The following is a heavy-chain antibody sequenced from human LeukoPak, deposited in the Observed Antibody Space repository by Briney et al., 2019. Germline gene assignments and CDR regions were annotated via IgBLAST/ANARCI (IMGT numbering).Heavy chain of an antibody. CDR1: GFTFSSYG. CDR3: ARSRDRKTGADS. D-gene: IGHD1-14*01. Sequence: GRSLRLSCAASGFTFSSYGMHWVRQAPGKGLEWVAVIWYDGSNKYYADSVKGRFTISRDNSKNTLYLQMSSLRAEDTAVYYCARSRDRKTGADSWGQGTLVTVSS. J-gene: IGHJ4*02. V-gene: IGHV3-33*01. CDR2: IWYDGSNK.